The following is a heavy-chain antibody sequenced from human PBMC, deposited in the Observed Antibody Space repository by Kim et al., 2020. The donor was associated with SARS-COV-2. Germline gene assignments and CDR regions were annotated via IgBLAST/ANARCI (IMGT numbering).Heavy chain of an antibody. CDR1: GDSVSSNSAA. CDR2: TYYRSKWYN. CDR3: ALDYYDNSGFTNAFDI. Sequence: SQTLSLTCAISGDSVSSNSAAWNWIRQSPSRGLEWLGRTYYRSKWYNDYAVSVKSRITINPDTSKNQFSLQLNAVTPEDTAVYYCALDYYDNSGFTNAFDIWGQETMVTVSS. V-gene: IGHV6-1*01. D-gene: IGHD3-22*01. J-gene: IGHJ3*02.